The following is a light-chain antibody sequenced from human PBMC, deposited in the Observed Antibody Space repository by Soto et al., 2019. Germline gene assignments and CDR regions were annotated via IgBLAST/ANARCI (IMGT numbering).Light chain of an antibody. V-gene: IGKV3-20*01. J-gene: IGKJ3*01. CDR3: QQYGTSPPT. CDR1: QSVSRNS. Sequence: EIVLTQSPGTLSLSPGERATLSCRASQSVSRNSLAWNQQKPGQAPRLLIYGASSRATDIPDRFSGSGSGTDFTFFFCRLEPEDFAVYFCQQYGTSPPTFGPGTKVDIK. CDR2: GAS.